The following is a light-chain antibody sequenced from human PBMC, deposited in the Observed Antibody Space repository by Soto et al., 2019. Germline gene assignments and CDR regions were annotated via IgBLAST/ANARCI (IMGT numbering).Light chain of an antibody. J-gene: IGKJ1*01. CDR2: RAS. CDR1: QTIYSN. CDR3: QQYQNLWT. Sequence: IMMTQSPATLSVSLGERATLSCRAGQTIYSNVAWYQQRPGQAPRLLIYRASTRATGVPARFSGSGSGTEFTLTISSLQSEDFAIYYCQQYQNLWTFGQGT. V-gene: IGKV3-15*01.